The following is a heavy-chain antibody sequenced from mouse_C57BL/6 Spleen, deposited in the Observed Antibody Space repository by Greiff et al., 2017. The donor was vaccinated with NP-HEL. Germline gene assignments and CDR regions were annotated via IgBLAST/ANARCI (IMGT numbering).Heavy chain of an antibody. J-gene: IGHJ2*01. CDR3: ARVYSNKGGYFDY. CDR2: IHPNSGST. V-gene: IGHV1-64*01. D-gene: IGHD2-5*01. Sequence: VQLQQPGAELVKPGASVKLSCKASGYTFTSYWMHWVKQRPGQGLEWIGMIHPNSGSTNYNEKFKSKATLTVDKSSSTAYMQLSSLTSEDSAVYYCARVYSNKGGYFDYWGQGTTLTVSS. CDR1: GYTFTSYW.